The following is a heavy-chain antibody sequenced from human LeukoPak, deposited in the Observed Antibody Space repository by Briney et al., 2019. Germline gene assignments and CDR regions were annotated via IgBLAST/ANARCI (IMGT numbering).Heavy chain of an antibody. V-gene: IGHV4-39*02. J-gene: IGHJ4*02. CDR1: GGSIRSGSHY. CDR2: IYYSGST. Sequence: SETLSLTCTVSGGSIRSGSHYWAWIRQPPGKGLEWIGSIYYSGSTYYNPSLENRVTISIDTSKNHFSLKLSSLSAADTSVYYCAKRDDSGGNLIDLWGQGTLVTVS. CDR3: AKRDDSGGNLIDL. D-gene: IGHD3-22*01.